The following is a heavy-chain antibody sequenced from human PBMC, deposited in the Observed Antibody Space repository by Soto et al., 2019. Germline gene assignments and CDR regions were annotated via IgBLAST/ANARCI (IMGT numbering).Heavy chain of an antibody. CDR1: RVSISVHSYY. Sequence: QPLLQESGPGLVKPSQDLSLTCTVSRVSISVHSYYWTWIRQAPGQGLEWIGSSYYSGTTYFNPSLKGRVSISVDTSKNQFSLRLTSVTAADTAVYYCTRRYNWNDNSFEPWGPGRLVTVSS. J-gene: IGHJ5*02. CDR3: TRRYNWNDNSFEP. CDR2: SYYSGTT. V-gene: IGHV4-39*01. D-gene: IGHD1-20*01.